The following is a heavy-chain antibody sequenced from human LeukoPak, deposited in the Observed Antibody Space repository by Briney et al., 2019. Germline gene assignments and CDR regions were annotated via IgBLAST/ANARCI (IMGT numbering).Heavy chain of an antibody. V-gene: IGHV4-38-2*02. CDR2: IYHSGST. D-gene: IGHD1-7*01. Sequence: SETLSLTCTVSDDSITIYYWGWIRQPPGKGLEWIGSIYHSGSTYYNPSLKSRVTISVDTSKNQFSLKLSSVTAADTAVFYCARGPGSYNWNYIGFYFDYWGQGTLVTVSS. CDR1: DDSITIYY. J-gene: IGHJ4*02. CDR3: ARGPGSYNWNYIGFYFDY.